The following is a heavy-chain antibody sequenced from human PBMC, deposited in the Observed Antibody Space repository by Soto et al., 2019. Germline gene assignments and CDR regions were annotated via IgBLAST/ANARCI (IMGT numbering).Heavy chain of an antibody. V-gene: IGHV3-30-3*01. Sequence: QVQLVESGGGVVQPGRSLRLSCTASGFTFINYSLHWVRQAPGKGLEWVAIVSYDGSSKYYADSVKGRFTISRDNSKNGLYLQMNSLRNGGTAVDYCVRGLGSSARGFDYWGQGTLVTVAS. CDR3: VRGLGSSARGFDY. J-gene: IGHJ4*02. D-gene: IGHD6-6*01. CDR1: GFTFINYS. CDR2: VSYDGSSK.